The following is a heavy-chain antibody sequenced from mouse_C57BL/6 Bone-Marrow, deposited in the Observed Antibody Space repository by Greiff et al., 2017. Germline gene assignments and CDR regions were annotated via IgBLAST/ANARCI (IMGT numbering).Heavy chain of an antibody. J-gene: IGHJ3*01. CDR2: ISDGGSYT. CDR3: ARELAWFAY. CDR1: GFTFSSYA. Sequence: VQLQQSGGGLVKPGGSLKLSCAASGFTFSSYAMSWVRQTPEKRLEWVATISDGGSYTYYPDNVKGRFTISRDNAKNNLYLQMSHLKSEDTAMYYCARELAWFAYWGQGTLVTVSA. D-gene: IGHD4-1*01. V-gene: IGHV5-4*01.